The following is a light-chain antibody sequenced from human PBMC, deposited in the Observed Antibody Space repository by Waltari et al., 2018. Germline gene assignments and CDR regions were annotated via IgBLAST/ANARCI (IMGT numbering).Light chain of an antibody. CDR3: AAWDGGLSNWL. CDR1: SSNLGSNY. J-gene: IGLJ3*02. Sequence: QSVLTQPPSASGTPGQRITISCSGGSSNLGSNYVFWYQQLPGTAPKLLSYANSQRPSGVPDRFSGSKSGTSASLAISGLRPEDEADYYCAAWDGGLSNWLFGGGTRLTVL. CDR2: ANS. V-gene: IGLV1-47*02.